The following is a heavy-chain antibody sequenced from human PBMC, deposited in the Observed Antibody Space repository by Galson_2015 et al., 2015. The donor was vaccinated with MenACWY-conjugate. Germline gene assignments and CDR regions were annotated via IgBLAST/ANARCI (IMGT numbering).Heavy chain of an antibody. J-gene: IGHJ6*02. CDR2: IHQDGGQK. D-gene: IGHD4-17*01. CDR3: VRDGDYGDNEGMDV. CDR1: GFRFTDYW. V-gene: IGHV3-7*03. Sequence: SLRLSCAASGFRFTDYWMTWVRQAPGKGLDWVANIHQDGGQKYYADSVKGRFTISRDNAKNSVFLQMGSLRPEDSAIYYCVRDGDYGDNEGMDVWGQGTTVTVSS.